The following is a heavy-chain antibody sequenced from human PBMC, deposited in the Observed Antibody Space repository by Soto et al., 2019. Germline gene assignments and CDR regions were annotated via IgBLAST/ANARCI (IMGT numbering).Heavy chain of an antibody. CDR2: IKQDGSEK. V-gene: IGHV3-7*01. CDR1: GFTFSSYW. D-gene: IGHD1-7*01. Sequence: EVQLVESGGGLVQPGGSQRLSCAASGFTFSSYWMSWVRQAPGKGLEWVANIKQDGSEKYYVDSVKGRFTISRDNAKNSLYLQMNSLRAEDTAVYYCASVAGTTWGDAFDIWGQGTMVTVSS. CDR3: ASVAGTTWGDAFDI. J-gene: IGHJ3*02.